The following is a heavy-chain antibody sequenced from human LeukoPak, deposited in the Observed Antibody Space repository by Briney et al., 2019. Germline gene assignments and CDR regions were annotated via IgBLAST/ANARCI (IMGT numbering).Heavy chain of an antibody. Sequence: ASVKVSCKASGYTFTSYGISWVRQAPGQGLEWMGWISAYNGNTKYAQNLQGRVTMTTDTSTSTAYMELRSLRSDDTAVYYCVQEYCISNSYFPGYWGQGTLVTVSS. D-gene: IGHD2-2*01. CDR3: VQEYCISNSYFPGY. J-gene: IGHJ4*02. CDR2: ISAYNGNT. V-gene: IGHV1-18*01. CDR1: GYTFTSYG.